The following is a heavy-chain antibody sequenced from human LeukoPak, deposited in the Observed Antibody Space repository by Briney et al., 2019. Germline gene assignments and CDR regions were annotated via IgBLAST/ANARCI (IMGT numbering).Heavy chain of an antibody. D-gene: IGHD3-9*01. CDR1: GGTFSSYA. CDR3: ARGLDYDILTGYYKNYFDY. CDR2: IIPIFGTA. V-gene: IGHV1-69*13. Sequence: SVKVSCKASGGTFSSYAISWVRQAPGQGLEWMGGIIPIFGTANYAQKFQGRVTITADESTSTAYMELSSLRSEDTAVYYCARGLDYDILTGYYKNYFDYRGQGTLVTVSS. J-gene: IGHJ4*02.